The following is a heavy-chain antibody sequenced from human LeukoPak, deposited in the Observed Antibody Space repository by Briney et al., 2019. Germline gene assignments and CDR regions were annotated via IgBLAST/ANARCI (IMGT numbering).Heavy chain of an antibody. V-gene: IGHV4-34*01. CDR3: ARVRVLWFGELLHYFDY. D-gene: IGHD3-10*01. CDR2: INHSGST. J-gene: IGHJ4*02. CDR1: GGSFSGYY. Sequence: SETLSLTCAVYGGSFSGYYWSWIRQPPGKGLEWIGEINHSGSTNYNPSLKSRVTISVDTSKNQFSLKLSSVTAAGTAVYYCARVRVLWFGELLHYFDYWGQGTLVTVSS.